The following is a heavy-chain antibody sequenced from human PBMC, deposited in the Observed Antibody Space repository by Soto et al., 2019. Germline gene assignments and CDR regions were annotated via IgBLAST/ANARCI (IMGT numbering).Heavy chain of an antibody. D-gene: IGHD5-18*01. CDR1: GYNFNTNW. Sequence: PGESLKISCKGSGYNFNTNWIAWVRQMPGKGLEWMGILYSEDSDTRYSPSFQGHVNISVDKSISTAYLQWSSLKASDTAMYYCARGLVHTASTHGFDIWGPGTMVTVSS. J-gene: IGHJ3*02. V-gene: IGHV5-51*01. CDR3: ARGLVHTASTHGFDI. CDR2: LYSEDSDT.